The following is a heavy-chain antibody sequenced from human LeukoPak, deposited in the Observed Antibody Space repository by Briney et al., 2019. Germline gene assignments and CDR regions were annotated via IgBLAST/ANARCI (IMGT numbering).Heavy chain of an antibody. Sequence: GSLRLSCAASGFTVSSNYMSWVRQAPGKGLEWVSVIYSGGSTYYADSVKGRFTISRDNSKNTLYLQMNSLRAEDTAVYYCARVSRYGSGSYAPYWYFDLWGRGTLVTVSS. D-gene: IGHD3-10*01. CDR1: GFTVSSNY. J-gene: IGHJ2*01. CDR3: ARVSRYGSGSYAPYWYFDL. V-gene: IGHV3-66*01. CDR2: IYSGGST.